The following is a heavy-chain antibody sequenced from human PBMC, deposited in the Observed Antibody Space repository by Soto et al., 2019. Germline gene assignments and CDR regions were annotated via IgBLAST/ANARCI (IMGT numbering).Heavy chain of an antibody. CDR2: IIPIFGTA. J-gene: IGHJ5*02. D-gene: IGHD2-2*01. V-gene: IGHV1-69*13. CDR1: GGTFSSYA. CDR3: AAALPGPGPLVPAAMNWFDP. Sequence: ASVKVSCKASGGTFSSYAISWVRQAPGQGLEWMGGIIPIFGTANYAQKFQGRVTITADESTSTAYMELSSLRSEDTAVYYCAAALPGPGPLVPAAMNWFDPWGQGTLVTVSS.